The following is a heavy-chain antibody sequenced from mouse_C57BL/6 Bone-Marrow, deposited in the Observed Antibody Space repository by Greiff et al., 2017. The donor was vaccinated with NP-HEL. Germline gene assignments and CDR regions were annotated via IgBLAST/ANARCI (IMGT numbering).Heavy chain of an antibody. D-gene: IGHD2-5*01. V-gene: IGHV5-17*01. CDR1: GFTFSDYG. Sequence: EVQGVESGGGLVKPGGSLKLSCAASGFTFSDYGMHWVRQAPEKGLEWVAYISRGSSTIYYADTVKGRFTISRDNAKNTLFLQLTSLRSEDTAMYYCASPYYSNSLFAYWGQGTLVTVSA. CDR3: ASPYYSNSLFAY. J-gene: IGHJ3*01. CDR2: ISRGSSTI.